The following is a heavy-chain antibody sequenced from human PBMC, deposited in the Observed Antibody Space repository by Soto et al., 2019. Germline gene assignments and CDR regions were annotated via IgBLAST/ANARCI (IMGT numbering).Heavy chain of an antibody. CDR2: INAGNGNT. CDR3: ARDNWNYEAVWYYGRDV. J-gene: IGHJ6*02. Sequence: ASVKVSCKASGYTFTSYAMHWVRQAPGQRLEWMGWINAGNGNTKYSQKFQGRVTITRDTSASTAYMELSSLRSEDTAVYYCARDNWNYEAVWYYGRDVWGQGTTGTVS. D-gene: IGHD1-7*01. CDR1: GYTFTSYA. V-gene: IGHV1-3*01.